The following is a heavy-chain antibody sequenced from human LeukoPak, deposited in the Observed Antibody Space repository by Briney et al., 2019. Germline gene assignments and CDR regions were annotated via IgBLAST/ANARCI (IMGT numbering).Heavy chain of an antibody. CDR2: IIPILGIA. V-gene: IGHV1-69*04. D-gene: IGHD3-10*01. CDR3: ARDLLRITMVRGGLGP. J-gene: IGHJ5*02. Sequence: GSSVKVSCKASGGTFSSYAISWVRQAPGQGLEWMGRIIPILGIANYAQKFQGRVTITADNSTSTAYMELSSLRSEDTAVYYCARDLLRITMVRGGLGPWGQGTLVTVSS. CDR1: GGTFSSYA.